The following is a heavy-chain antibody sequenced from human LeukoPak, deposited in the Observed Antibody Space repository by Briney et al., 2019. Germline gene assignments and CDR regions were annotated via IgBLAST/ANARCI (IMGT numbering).Heavy chain of an antibody. J-gene: IGHJ4*02. Sequence: GGSLRLSCAASGFTFSTYSMNWVRQAPGRGLEWISYISSSSSSIYYADSVRGRFTISSDNANNSLYLQMNSLTDDDTAVYYCARGKDYWGQGTLVTVSS. CDR3: ARGKDY. CDR2: ISSSSSSI. CDR1: GFTFSTYS. V-gene: IGHV3-48*02.